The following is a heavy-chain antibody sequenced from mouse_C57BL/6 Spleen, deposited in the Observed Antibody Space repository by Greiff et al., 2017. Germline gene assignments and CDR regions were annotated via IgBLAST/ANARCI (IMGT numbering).Heavy chain of an antibody. CDR1: GYTFTSYG. J-gene: IGHJ4*01. CDR3: ARRGYYGSSSPYYYAMDY. CDR2: IYPRSGNT. D-gene: IGHD1-1*01. Sequence: VQLQQSGAELARPGASVKLSCKASGYTFTSYGISWVKQSTGQGLEWIGEIYPRSGNTYYNEKFKGKATLTADKSSSTAYMELRSLTSEDSAVYFCARRGYYGSSSPYYYAMDYWGQGTSVTVSS. V-gene: IGHV1-81*01.